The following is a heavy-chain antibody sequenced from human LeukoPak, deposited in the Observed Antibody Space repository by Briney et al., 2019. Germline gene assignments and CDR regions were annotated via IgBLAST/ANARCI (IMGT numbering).Heavy chain of an antibody. CDR3: AKTNGYSAY. CDR1: GFTFSNNG. CDR2: ISGGGDTT. D-gene: IGHD3-22*01. V-gene: IGHV3-23*01. Sequence: GGSLRLSCAASGFTFSNNGMSWVRQSPGGGLECVSGISGGGDTTYYAQSGKGRLTISRDNSTNTLCRQMNSLTGEDTVVYYCAKTNGYSAYWGQGTLVAVSS. J-gene: IGHJ4*02.